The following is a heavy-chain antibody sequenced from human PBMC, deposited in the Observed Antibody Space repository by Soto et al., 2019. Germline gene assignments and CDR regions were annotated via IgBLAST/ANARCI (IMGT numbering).Heavy chain of an antibody. Sequence: QITLKESGPTLVKPTQTLTLTCTFSGFSLSTSGVGVGWIRQPPGKALEWLALIYWNDDKRYSPSLKSRLTITKDTSKNQVVLTMTNMDPVDTATYYCAHHIVVVPAAYHYFDYWGQGTLVTVSS. D-gene: IGHD2-2*01. V-gene: IGHV2-5*01. CDR3: AHHIVVVPAAYHYFDY. J-gene: IGHJ4*02. CDR2: IYWNDDK. CDR1: GFSLSTSGVG.